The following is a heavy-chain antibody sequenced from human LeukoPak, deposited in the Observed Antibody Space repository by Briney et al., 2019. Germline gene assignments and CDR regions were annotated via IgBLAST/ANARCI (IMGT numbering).Heavy chain of an antibody. CDR3: TRDFWTDY. D-gene: IGHD3/OR15-3a*01. V-gene: IGHV3-7*01. J-gene: IGHJ4*02. CDR1: GFTFSSYA. CDR2: IKLDGTQK. Sequence: GGSLRLSCAASGFTFSSYAMHWVRQAPGRGLEWVANIKLDGTQKNYIQSVRGRFTISRDNARNFLYLQLSSPRAEDTAVYYCTRDFWTDYWGQGTLVTVSS.